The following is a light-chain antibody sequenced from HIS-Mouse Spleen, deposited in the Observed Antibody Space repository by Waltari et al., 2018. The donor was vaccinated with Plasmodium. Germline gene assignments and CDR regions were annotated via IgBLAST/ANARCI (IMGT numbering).Light chain of an antibody. J-gene: IGLJ3*02. V-gene: IGLV3-10*01. CDR2: EDS. Sequence: SYELTQPPSVSVSPGQTARITCSGAALPKKSAYWYQQKSGQAPVRVIYEDSKRPSGIPERFSGSSSGTMATLTISGAQVEDEADYYCYSTDSSGNHRVFGGGTKLTVL. CDR1: ALPKKS. CDR3: YSTDSSGNHRV.